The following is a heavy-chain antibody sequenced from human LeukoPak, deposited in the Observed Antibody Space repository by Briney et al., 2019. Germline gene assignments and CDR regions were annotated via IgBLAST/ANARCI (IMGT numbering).Heavy chain of an antibody. CDR3: ARDKTVTTSPDH. CDR2: INQDGGEK. D-gene: IGHD4-17*01. Sequence: GGSLRLSCAASGFTFSTYWINWVRQAPGKGLEWVANINQDGGEKHYGDSVKGRFTISRDNAKNSLYLQMNSLRAEDTAVYYCARDKTVTTSPDHWGQGTLVTVSS. J-gene: IGHJ4*02. CDR1: GFTFSTYW. V-gene: IGHV3-7*05.